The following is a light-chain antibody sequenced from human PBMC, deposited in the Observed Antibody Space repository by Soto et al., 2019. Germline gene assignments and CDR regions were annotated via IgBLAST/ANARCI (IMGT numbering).Light chain of an antibody. CDR1: QSLSNT. CDR2: GAS. Sequence: NVLTQSPGTLSLSPGERATLSCRASQSLSNTFLSWYQQKPGQAPRLLIYGASTRATGIPARFSGSGSETEFTLTISSLQAEDSAVYFCQQYNNWPTWTFGQGTKVDIK. CDR3: QQYNNWPTWT. V-gene: IGKV3-15*01. J-gene: IGKJ1*01.